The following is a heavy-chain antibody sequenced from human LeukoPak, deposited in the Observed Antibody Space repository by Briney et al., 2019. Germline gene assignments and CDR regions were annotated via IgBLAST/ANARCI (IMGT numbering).Heavy chain of an antibody. J-gene: IGHJ4*02. CDR2: INTNTGNP. CDR3: ARDSRIAAHYFDY. Sequence: GASVTVSCKASGYTFTNYAMNWVGQAPGQGLEWMGWINTNTGNPTYAQGFTGRFVFSLDTSVSTAYLQISSLKAEDTAVYYCARDSRIAAHYFDYWGQGTLVTVSS. D-gene: IGHD6-6*01. V-gene: IGHV7-4-1*02. CDR1: GYTFTNYA.